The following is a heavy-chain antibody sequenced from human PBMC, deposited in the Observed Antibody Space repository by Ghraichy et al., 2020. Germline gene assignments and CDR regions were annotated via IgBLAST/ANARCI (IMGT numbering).Heavy chain of an antibody. Sequence: GESLNISCAASGFTFSDYYMSWIRQAPGKGLEWVSYISSSSSYTNYADSVKGRFTISRDNANNSLYLQMNSLRAEDTAVYYCARDPPPGSGSDYWGQGTLVTVSS. D-gene: IGHD3-10*01. J-gene: IGHJ4*02. CDR3: ARDPPPGSGSDY. V-gene: IGHV3-11*06. CDR2: ISSSSSYT. CDR1: GFTFSDYY.